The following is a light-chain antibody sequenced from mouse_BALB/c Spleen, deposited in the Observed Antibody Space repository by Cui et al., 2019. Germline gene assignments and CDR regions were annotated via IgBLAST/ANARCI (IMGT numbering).Light chain of an antibody. CDR2: LAS. CDR3: QQWSSNPYT. Sequence: IVLTQSPPLMSASPGETDTMTCSATSSVSYMYWYQQKPRSSPKPWIYLASNLASGVPASFSGSGSGTYYSLTISSMEAEDAATYYCQQWSSNPYTFGGGTKLEIK. V-gene: IGKV4-68*01. J-gene: IGKJ2*01. CDR1: SSVSY.